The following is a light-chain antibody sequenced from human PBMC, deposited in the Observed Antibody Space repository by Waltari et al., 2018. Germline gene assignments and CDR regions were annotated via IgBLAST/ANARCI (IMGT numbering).Light chain of an antibody. V-gene: IGKV1-8*01. CDR2: AAS. J-gene: IGKJ2*01. CDR3: QQYYSQPYT. Sequence: AIRITQSPSSLSASTGDRVTVTCRASQDVRAYLAWYQQKPGKAPKLLIFAASTLQTGVPSRFSGSGSGTDFTLTISSLQSEDFATYYCQQYYSQPYTFGQGTKLEIK. CDR1: QDVRAY.